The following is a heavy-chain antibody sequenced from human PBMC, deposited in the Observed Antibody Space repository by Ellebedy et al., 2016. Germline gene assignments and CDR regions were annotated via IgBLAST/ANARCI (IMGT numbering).Heavy chain of an antibody. D-gene: IGHD3-9*01. V-gene: IGHV3-30-3*01. CDR2: ISYDGSNK. Sequence: GGSLRLSCAVSGFIFSSYAMHWVRQAPGKGLEWVAAISYDGSNKYYADSVKGRFTISRDNSKNTLYLQMNSLRAEDTAVYYCARDFRYFDWLVIDYWGQGTLVTVSS. CDR3: ARDFRYFDWLVIDY. J-gene: IGHJ4*02. CDR1: GFIFSSYA.